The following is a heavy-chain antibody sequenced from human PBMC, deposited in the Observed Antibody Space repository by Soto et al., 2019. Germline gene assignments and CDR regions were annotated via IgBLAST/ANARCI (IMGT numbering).Heavy chain of an antibody. CDR2: IKSKTDGGTT. J-gene: IGHJ6*02. CDR1: GFTFSNAW. Sequence: GGSLRLSCAASGFTFSNAWMNWVRQAPGKGLEWVGRIKSKTDGGTTDYAAPVKGRFTISRDDSKNTLYLQMNILKTEDTAVYYCTTYYDILTGYSPQLYYYYYGMDVWGQGTTVTVSS. CDR3: TTYYDILTGYSPQLYYYYYGMDV. V-gene: IGHV3-15*07. D-gene: IGHD3-9*01.